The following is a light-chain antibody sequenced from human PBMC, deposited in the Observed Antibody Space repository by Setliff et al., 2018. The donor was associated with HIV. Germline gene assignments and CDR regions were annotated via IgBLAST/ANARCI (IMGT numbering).Light chain of an antibody. CDR2: EVS. CDR1: SSDVGGYNY. J-gene: IGLJ1*01. V-gene: IGLV2-14*01. CDR3: SSYTSSIPYV. Sequence: QSALTQPASVSGSPGQSITISCTGTSSDVGGYNYVSWYQQHPGKAPKLMVSEVSNRPSGVSNRFSGSKSGNTASLTISGPQAEDEADYYCSSYTSSIPYVFGTGTKVTVL.